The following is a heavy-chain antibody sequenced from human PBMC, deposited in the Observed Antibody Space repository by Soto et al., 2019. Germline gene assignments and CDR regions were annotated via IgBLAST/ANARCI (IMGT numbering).Heavy chain of an antibody. D-gene: IGHD3-22*01. J-gene: IGHJ4*02. Sequence: ASVKVSCKASGYTFTSYGISWVRQAPGQGLEWMGWISAYNGNTNYAQKLQGRVTMTTDTSTSTAYMELRSLRSDDTAVYYCARDWPNYYDSSGYSPFEYWGQGIRVTV. CDR2: ISAYNGNT. V-gene: IGHV1-18*01. CDR3: ARDWPNYYDSSGYSPFEY. CDR1: GYTFTSYG.